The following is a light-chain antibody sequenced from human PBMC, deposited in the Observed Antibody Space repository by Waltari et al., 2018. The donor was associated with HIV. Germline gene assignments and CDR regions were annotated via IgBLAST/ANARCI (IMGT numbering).Light chain of an antibody. J-gene: IGKJ4*01. CDR3: QQRTNWPLT. CDR1: QSVSSH. Sequence: EIVLTQSPATLSLSPGERATLSCRASQSVSSHLGWYQQKRGQAPRLLIYGTSNRATVIPARCSGRGSGTDFTLTISSLEPEDFAVYYCQQRTNWPLTFGGGTKVEIK. V-gene: IGKV3-11*01. CDR2: GTS.